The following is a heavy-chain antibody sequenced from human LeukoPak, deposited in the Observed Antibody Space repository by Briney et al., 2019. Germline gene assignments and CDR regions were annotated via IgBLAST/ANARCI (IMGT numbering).Heavy chain of an antibody. D-gene: IGHD1-26*01. CDR2: IYYSGST. V-gene: IGHV4-59*01. J-gene: IGHJ4*02. CDR1: GASISSYY. CDR3: ARSIYSGTTNLDY. Sequence: SETLSLTCTVSGASISSYYWSWIRQPPGKGLEWIGYIYYSGSTNYNPSLQSRVTISIDTSKNQFSLKLSSVTAADTAVYYCARSIYSGTTNLDYWGQGTLVIVSS.